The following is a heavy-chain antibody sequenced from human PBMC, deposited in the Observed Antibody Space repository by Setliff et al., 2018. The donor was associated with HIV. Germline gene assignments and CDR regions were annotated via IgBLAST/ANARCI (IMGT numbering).Heavy chain of an antibody. CDR3: ARCSGRFGAVTWFDP. Sequence: SETLSLTCAVYGGSFSDDYWSWIRQPPGRGMEWIGEINHAGRTNYNPSLKSRVIMAVDASKSQISLNLTSVTAADTAVYYRARCSGRFGAVTWFDPWGHGMLVTVSS. CDR2: INHAGRT. V-gene: IGHV4-34*01. J-gene: IGHJ5*02. CDR1: GGSFSDDY. D-gene: IGHD3-10*02.